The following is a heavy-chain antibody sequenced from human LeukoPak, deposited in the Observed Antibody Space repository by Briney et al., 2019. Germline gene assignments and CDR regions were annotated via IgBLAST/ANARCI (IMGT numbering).Heavy chain of an antibody. CDR1: GFTFSSYD. D-gene: IGHD3-10*01. CDR2: IGTAGDT. Sequence: PGGSLRLSCAASGFTFSSYDMHWVRQATGKGLEWVSAIGTAGDTYYPGSVKGRFTISRENAKNSLYLQMNSLRAEDTAVYYCARDASMSFGGFYAFDIWGQGTMVTVSS. CDR3: ARDASMSFGGFYAFDI. J-gene: IGHJ3*02. V-gene: IGHV3-13*04.